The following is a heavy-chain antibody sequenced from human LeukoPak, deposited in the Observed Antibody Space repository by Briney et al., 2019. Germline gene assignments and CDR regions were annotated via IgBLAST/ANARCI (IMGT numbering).Heavy chain of an antibody. Sequence: GESLKISCKVSGYLWTNNWIGWVRPMPGKGLEWMGVIYPGDSDARYSPSFQGQVTISVDKSISTAYLQWSGLKASDTAIYYCARPDNRGKYFDYWGQGTLVTVSS. CDR3: ARPDNRGKYFDY. CDR2: IYPGDSDA. V-gene: IGHV5-51*01. D-gene: IGHD3-10*01. CDR1: GYLWTNNW. J-gene: IGHJ4*02.